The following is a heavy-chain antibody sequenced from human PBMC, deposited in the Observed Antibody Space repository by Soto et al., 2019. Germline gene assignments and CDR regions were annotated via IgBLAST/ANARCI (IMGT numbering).Heavy chain of an antibody. CDR1: GYLVTDYE. D-gene: IGHD3-10*01. V-gene: IGHV1-8*02. CDR2: MNPKSGNT. CDR3: VRAPLDYYSADYFDT. J-gene: IGHJ4*02. Sequence: ASAKISSTASGYLVTDYEINGSLKATGQGPEWMGWMNPKSGNTGYAQKFQGRVSMTRDNSKTTAYMELSSLGSEDTAVYYCVRAPLDYYSADYFDTWGQGTQVTSPQ.